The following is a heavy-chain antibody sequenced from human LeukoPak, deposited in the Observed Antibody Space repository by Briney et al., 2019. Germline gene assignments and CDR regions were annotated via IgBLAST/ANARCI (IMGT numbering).Heavy chain of an antibody. CDR1: GYSFTSYW. J-gene: IGHJ4*02. V-gene: IGHV5-51*01. D-gene: IGHD5-18*01. Sequence: GESLKISCKGSGYSFTSYWIGWVRQMPGKGLEWMGIFYPGDSDTRYSPSFQGQVTISADKSISTAYLQWSSLKASDTAMYYCARQGYSYGYTIDYWGQGTLVTVSS. CDR2: FYPGDSDT. CDR3: ARQGYSYGYTIDY.